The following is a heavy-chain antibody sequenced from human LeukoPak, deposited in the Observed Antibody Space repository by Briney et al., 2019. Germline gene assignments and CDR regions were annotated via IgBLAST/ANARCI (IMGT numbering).Heavy chain of an antibody. CDR2: ISSDSNYI. CDR1: GFTFSTYG. V-gene: IGHV3-21*01. CDR3: ARKENILTGYYDH. D-gene: IGHD3-9*01. Sequence: PGGSLRLSCAASGFTFSTYGMNWVPQAPGKGREWVSSISSDSNYIYYADSVKGRFTISRDNAWNSLYLQMNSLRAEDTAVYYCARKENILTGYYDHWGQGTLVTVSS. J-gene: IGHJ5*02.